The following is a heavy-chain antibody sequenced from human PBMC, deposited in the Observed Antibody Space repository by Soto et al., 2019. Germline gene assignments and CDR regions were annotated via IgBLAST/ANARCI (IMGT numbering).Heavy chain of an antibody. Sequence: SETLSLTCAVYGGSFSGYYWSWIRQPPGKGLEWIGEINHSGSTNYNPSLKSRVTISVDTSKNQFSLKLSSVTAADTAVYYCASQRGLRYFDWLSNPFDYWGQGTLVTSPQ. V-gene: IGHV4-34*01. D-gene: IGHD3-9*01. J-gene: IGHJ4*02. CDR1: GGSFSGYY. CDR2: INHSGST. CDR3: ASQRGLRYFDWLSNPFDY.